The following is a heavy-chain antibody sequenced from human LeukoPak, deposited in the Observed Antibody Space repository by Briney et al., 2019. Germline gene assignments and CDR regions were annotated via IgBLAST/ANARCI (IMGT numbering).Heavy chain of an antibody. D-gene: IGHD4-23*01. CDR1: GASISQYY. J-gene: IGHJ4*02. CDR2: VYPNGNT. CDR3: AYCHVGNCY. V-gene: IGHV4-4*07. Sequence: PSETLSLTCTVSGASISQYYWSWIRQPAGKGLEWIGRVYPNGNTNYSPSLQSRLSLSAETSNNKISLRLTSVTAADTAVYYCAYCHVGNCYWGQGTLVTVSS.